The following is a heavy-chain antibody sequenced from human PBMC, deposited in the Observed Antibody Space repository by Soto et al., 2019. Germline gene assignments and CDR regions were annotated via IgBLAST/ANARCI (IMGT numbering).Heavy chain of an antibody. D-gene: IGHD6-13*01. CDR1: GGSISGAYY. J-gene: IGHJ5*02. V-gene: IGHV4-31*11. Sequence: SETLSLTCAVSGGSISGAYYWGWVRQNPGKGLEWIGYIHYRGNTYYNQSLMSRVTISIDTSQNQFSLMWSSVTAADTAVYFCARGSATGTRWFGPWGQGTQVTVYS. CDR2: IHYRGNT. CDR3: ARGSATGTRWFGP.